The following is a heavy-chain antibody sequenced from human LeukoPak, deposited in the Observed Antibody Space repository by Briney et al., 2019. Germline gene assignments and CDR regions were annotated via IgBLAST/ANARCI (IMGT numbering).Heavy chain of an antibody. J-gene: IGHJ4*02. CDR3: ATDLTGAGGYYFDY. D-gene: IGHD1-14*01. V-gene: IGHV3-23*01. CDR1: GFTFSNYA. CDR2: ISGSGGAT. Sequence: GGSLRLSCAGSGFTFSNYAMNWVRQAPGKGLEWVSAISGSGGATYYADSVKGRFTISRDNSKNTLYLQMNSLRADDTAAYYCATDLTGAGGYYFDYWGQGTLVTVSS.